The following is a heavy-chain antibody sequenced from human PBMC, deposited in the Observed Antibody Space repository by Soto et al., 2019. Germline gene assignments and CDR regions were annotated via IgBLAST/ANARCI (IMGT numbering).Heavy chain of an antibody. CDR1: GFKFTDYG. J-gene: IGHJ1*01. Sequence: QVQLVESGGGVVQPGRSLRLSCVASGFKFTDYGLNWVRQTPGKGLEWVAISWFDGSIAYYAESVKGRFTISRDDSRNPVSLLMNSLRGEATALYYSARDGGRTDSSVIYGYWGQGPQPTVSS. D-gene: IGHD3-22*01. V-gene: IGHV3-33*01. CDR2: SWFDGSIA. CDR3: ARDGGRTDSSVIYGY.